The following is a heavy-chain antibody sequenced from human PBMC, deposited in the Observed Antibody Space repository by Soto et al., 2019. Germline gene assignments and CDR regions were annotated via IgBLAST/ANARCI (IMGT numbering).Heavy chain of an antibody. Sequence: PGGSLRLSCAASGFTFSSYSMNWVRQAPGKGLGWVSSISSSSSYIYYADSVKGRFTISRDNAKNSRYLQMNSLRAEDTAVYYCARGITIFGVAYDYWGQGTLVTVSS. CDR3: ARGITIFGVAYDY. V-gene: IGHV3-21*01. D-gene: IGHD3-3*01. J-gene: IGHJ4*02. CDR2: ISSSSSYI. CDR1: GFTFSSYS.